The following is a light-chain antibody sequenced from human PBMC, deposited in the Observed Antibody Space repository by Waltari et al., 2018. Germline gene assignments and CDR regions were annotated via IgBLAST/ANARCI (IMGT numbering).Light chain of an antibody. CDR1: SSDVGSYNL. J-gene: IGLJ1*01. Sequence: QSALTQPASVSGSPGQSITISCTGTSSDVGSYNLVSWYQQHPGKAPKVMIYEVSKRPSGVSTRFSGSKSGNTASLTISGLQAEDEADYYCCSYAGSYSFFYVFGTGTKVTVL. V-gene: IGLV2-23*02. CDR3: CSYAGSYSFFYV. CDR2: EVS.